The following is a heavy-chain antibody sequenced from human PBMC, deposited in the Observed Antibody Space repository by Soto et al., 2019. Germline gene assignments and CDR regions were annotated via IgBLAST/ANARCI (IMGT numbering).Heavy chain of an antibody. CDR1: GFPFSDYA. V-gene: IGHV3-30*18. J-gene: IGHJ4*02. CDR2: ISFDGSNT. D-gene: IGHD3-10*01. Sequence: QVQFVESGGGVVQPGRSLRLSCAASGFPFSDYAMHWVRQAPGKGLEWVAVISFDGSNTYYADSVKGRFTVSRDNSKHTLSLQMNSLRSDDTAIYYCAKALRGGCDYWGQGALVTVSS. CDR3: AKALRGGCDY.